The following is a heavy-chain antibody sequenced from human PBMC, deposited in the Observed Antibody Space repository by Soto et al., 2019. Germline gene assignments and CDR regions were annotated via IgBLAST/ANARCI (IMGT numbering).Heavy chain of an antibody. CDR1: GFTFSNAW. CDR3: TTVQISLLVTVDY. J-gene: IGHJ4*02. V-gene: IGHV3-15*07. Sequence: PGGSLRLSCAASGFTFSNAWMNWVRQAPGKGLEWVGRIKSKTDGGTTDYAAPVKGRFTISRDDSKSTLYLQMNSLKTEDTAVYYCTTVQISLLVTVDYWGQGTLVTVSS. D-gene: IGHD5-18*01. CDR2: IKSKTDGGTT.